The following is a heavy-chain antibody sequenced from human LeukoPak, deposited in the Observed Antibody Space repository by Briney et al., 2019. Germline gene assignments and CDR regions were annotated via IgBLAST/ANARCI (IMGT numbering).Heavy chain of an antibody. Sequence: ASVKVSCKASGYTFTSYYMHWVRQAPGQGLEWMGIVNPSGGSTSYAQKFQGRVTMTRDTSTSTVYMELSSLRSEDTAVYYCARAITRRSSIAADGTLDYWGQGTLVTVSS. D-gene: IGHD6-13*01. CDR2: VNPSGGST. CDR3: ARAITRRSSIAADGTLDY. CDR1: GYTFTSYY. V-gene: IGHV1-46*01. J-gene: IGHJ4*02.